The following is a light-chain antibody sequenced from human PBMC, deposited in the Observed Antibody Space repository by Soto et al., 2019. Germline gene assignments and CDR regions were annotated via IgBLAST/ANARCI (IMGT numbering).Light chain of an antibody. Sequence: EVMMTHSPATLSVSPCESATLSFRASRSFGSTYLAWYQQKPVQAPRLLMYGASTRATGIPARFSGSGSGTEFTLTISSLQSEDFAVYYCQQYNNWPPLFGQGTRLEIK. CDR2: GAS. J-gene: IGKJ5*01. CDR3: QQYNNWPPL. V-gene: IGKV3-15*01. CDR1: RSFGSTY.